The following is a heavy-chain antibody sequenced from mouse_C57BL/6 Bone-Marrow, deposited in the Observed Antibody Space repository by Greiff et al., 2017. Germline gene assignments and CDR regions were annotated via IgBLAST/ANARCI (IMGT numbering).Heavy chain of an antibody. V-gene: IGHV1-7*01. D-gene: IGHD2-5*01. CDR3: ASSYYSNYGGAMDY. CDR2: INPSSGYT. J-gene: IGHJ4*01. Sequence: VQLVESGAELAKPGASVKLSCKASGYTFTSYWMHWVKQRPGQGLEWIGYINPSSGYTKYNQKFKDKATLTADKSSSTAYMQLSSLTYEDSAVYYCASSYYSNYGGAMDYWGQGTSVTVSS. CDR1: GYTFTSYW.